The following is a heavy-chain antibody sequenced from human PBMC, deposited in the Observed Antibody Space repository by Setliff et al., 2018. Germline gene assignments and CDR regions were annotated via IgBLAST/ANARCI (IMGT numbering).Heavy chain of an antibody. J-gene: IGHJ4*02. CDR3: ARIAYGSGSYYFDY. CDR2: IYTSGTT. D-gene: IGHD3-10*01. V-gene: IGHV4-4*08. CDR1: GDSISGDY. Sequence: SETLSLTCTVSGDSISGDYWSWIRQPPGKGLEWIGYIYTSGTTKYNPSLKSRVTISIDTSKSQFSLNLSSVTAADTAVYYCARIAYGSGSYYFDYWGQGTLVTVSS.